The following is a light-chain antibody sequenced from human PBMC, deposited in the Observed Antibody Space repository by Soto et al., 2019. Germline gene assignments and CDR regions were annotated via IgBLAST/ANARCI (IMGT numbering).Light chain of an antibody. J-gene: IGLJ3*02. Sequence: QSVLTQPPSLSGTPGQTVTISCFGSRSNIGSSIVHWYQQLPGAAPKHLIYMNNQRPSGIPDRFSGSKSGTSASLVISGLRSEDEADYYCVAWDANLSARVFGGGTKVTVL. CDR1: RSNIGSSI. CDR2: MNN. V-gene: IGLV1-47*01. CDR3: VAWDANLSARV.